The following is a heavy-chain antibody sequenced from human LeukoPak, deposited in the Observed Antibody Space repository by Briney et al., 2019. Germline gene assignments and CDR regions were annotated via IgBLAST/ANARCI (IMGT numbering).Heavy chain of an antibody. Sequence: SETLSLTCTVSGGSISSYYWSWIRQPPGKGLEWIGYIYYSGSTNYNPSLKSRVTISVDTSKNQFSLKLSSVTAADTAVYYCARESSVTGGVDYWGQGTLVTVSS. CDR3: ARESSVTGGVDY. V-gene: IGHV4-59*01. CDR2: IYYSGST. J-gene: IGHJ4*02. D-gene: IGHD3-10*01. CDR1: GGSISSYY.